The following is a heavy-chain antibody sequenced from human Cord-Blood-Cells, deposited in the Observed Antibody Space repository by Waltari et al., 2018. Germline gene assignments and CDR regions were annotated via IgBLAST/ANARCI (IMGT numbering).Heavy chain of an antibody. J-gene: IGHJ3*02. CDR1: GYTFPGYS. CDR3: AREVGSYDAFDI. V-gene: IGHV1-2*04. CDR2: INPNSGGT. Sequence: QVQLVQSGAEVKKPGASVKVSCKASGYTFPGYSMHWVRQAPGKGLEWMGWINPNSGGTNYAQKFQGWVTMTRDTSISTAYMELSRLRSDDTAVYYCAREVGSYDAFDIWGQGTMVTVSS. D-gene: IGHD1-26*01.